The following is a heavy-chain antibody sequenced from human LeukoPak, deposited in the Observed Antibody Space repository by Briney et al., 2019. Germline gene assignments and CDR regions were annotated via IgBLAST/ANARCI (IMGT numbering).Heavy chain of an antibody. CDR1: GFTFSDYS. CDR2: ISSRSLYI. D-gene: IGHD1-26*01. CDR3: TRDSRHHRFLYWDWFDP. Sequence: GGSLRFSGAGSGFTFSDYSMNWVRQAPGEGLEWVSSISSRSLYIHYAYPVKGRFTTSRDNVKTALYLQMNSRSAEATAVYYCTRDSRHHRFLYWDWFDPWGQGTLVTVSS. J-gene: IGHJ5*02. V-gene: IGHV3-21*01.